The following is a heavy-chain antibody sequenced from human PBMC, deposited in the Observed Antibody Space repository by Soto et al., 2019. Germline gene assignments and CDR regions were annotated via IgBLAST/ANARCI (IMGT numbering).Heavy chain of an antibody. CDR2: IDPSDSYT. J-gene: IGHJ6*02. CDR1: GYSFTSDW. Sequence: GESLKISCKGSGYSFTSDWISWVRQMPGKGLEWMGGIDPSDSYTNYSPSFQGHVTISADKSISTAYLQWSSLKASDTAMYYCARPNCGGDCYLGVGKNYGMDVWGQGTTVTVSS. CDR3: ARPNCGGDCYLGVGKNYGMDV. D-gene: IGHD2-21*02. V-gene: IGHV5-10-1*01.